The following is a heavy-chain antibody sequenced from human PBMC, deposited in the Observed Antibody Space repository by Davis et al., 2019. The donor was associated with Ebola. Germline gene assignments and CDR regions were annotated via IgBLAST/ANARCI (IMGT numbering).Heavy chain of an antibody. V-gene: IGHV3-7*01. CDR3: ATGLVGMGPAGTFDV. D-gene: IGHD5-24*01. J-gene: IGHJ3*01. Sequence: PGGSLRLSCTVSGITLSSYWMNWVRQAPGKGLEWVANIKQDGSETYYVDSVKGRFTISRDNSENTLYLQVNSLRPEDTAVYYCATGLVGMGPAGTFDVWGQGTMVTVSS. CDR1: GITLSSYW. CDR2: IKQDGSET.